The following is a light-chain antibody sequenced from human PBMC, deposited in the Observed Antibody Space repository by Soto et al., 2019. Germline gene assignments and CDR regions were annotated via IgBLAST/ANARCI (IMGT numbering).Light chain of an antibody. CDR1: GAGYD. V-gene: IGLV1-40*01. J-gene: IGLJ3*02. Sequence: GAGYDVHWYQQLPGAAPKLVIFGNRNRPSGVPERFSGSKSGTTASLAITGLQAEDEADYYCQAYDYSLTASVFGGGTKVTVL. CDR3: QAYDYSLTASV. CDR2: GNR.